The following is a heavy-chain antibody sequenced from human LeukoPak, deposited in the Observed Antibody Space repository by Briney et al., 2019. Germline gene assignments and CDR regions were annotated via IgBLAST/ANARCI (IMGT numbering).Heavy chain of an antibody. CDR1: GFTFDDYG. V-gene: IGHV3-20*04. CDR3: AIGNDYSNYRGHFLY. CDR2: INWNGGST. J-gene: IGHJ4*02. Sequence: GGSLRLSCAASGFTFDDYGMSWVHQVPGKGLEWVSGINWNGGSTGYAESVKGRFTVSRDNAKNSLYLQMNSLRAEDTAFYYCAIGNDYSNYRGHFLYWGQGTLVTVSS. D-gene: IGHD4-11*01.